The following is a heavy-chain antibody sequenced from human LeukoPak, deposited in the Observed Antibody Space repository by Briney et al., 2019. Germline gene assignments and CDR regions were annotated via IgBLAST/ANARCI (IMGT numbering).Heavy chain of an antibody. CDR3: ASGPYYYGSGSYYNVYFQH. CDR2: IYYSGST. J-gene: IGHJ1*01. D-gene: IGHD3-10*01. Sequence: SETLSLTCTVSGGSISSGDYYWSWIRQPPGKGLEWIGYIYYSGSTYYNPSLKSRVTISVDTSKNQFSLKLSSVTAADTAVYYCASGPYYYGSGSYYNVYFQHWGQGTLVTVSS. V-gene: IGHV4-30-4*01. CDR1: GGSISSGDYY.